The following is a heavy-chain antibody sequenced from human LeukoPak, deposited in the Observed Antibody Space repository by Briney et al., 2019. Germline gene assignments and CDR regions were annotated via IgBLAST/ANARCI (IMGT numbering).Heavy chain of an antibody. CDR2: INHSGST. J-gene: IGHJ2*01. V-gene: IGHV4-34*01. D-gene: IGHD6-19*01. CDR1: GGSFSGYY. Sequence: SETLSLTCAVYGGSFSGYYWSWSRQPPGKGLEWIGEINHSGSTNYNPSLKSRVTISVDTSKNQFSLKLSSVTAADTAVYYCAKTGYSSGWYSRVNWYFDLWGRGTLVTVSS. CDR3: AKTGYSSGWYSRVNWYFDL.